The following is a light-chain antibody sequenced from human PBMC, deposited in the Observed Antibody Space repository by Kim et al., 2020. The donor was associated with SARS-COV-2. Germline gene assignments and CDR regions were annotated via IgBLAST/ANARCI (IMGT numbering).Light chain of an antibody. J-gene: IGLJ3*02. V-gene: IGLV3-21*01. CDR1: NMGDKS. Sequence: SVSPGKTASITCGGKNMGDKSVRWCQQKPGQSPVLVIFYDSERPSGIPERFSGSNSGNTATLTISGAQAGDEADYYCQAWDVGNCVFGGGTKLTVL. CDR3: QAWDVGNCV. CDR2: YDS.